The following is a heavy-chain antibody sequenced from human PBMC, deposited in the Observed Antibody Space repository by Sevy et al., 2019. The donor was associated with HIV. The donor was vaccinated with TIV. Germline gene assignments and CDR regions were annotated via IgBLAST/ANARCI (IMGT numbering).Heavy chain of an antibody. CDR1: GFTFSTYS. J-gene: IGHJ3*02. Sequence: GGSLRLSCAASGFTFSTYSMNWVRQAPGKGLEWVSSISSSYGYIYYADSVKGRFTISRDNAKKSLYLQMNSLRAVDTDIYYCARVTGTVALDAFDIWGQGTMVTVSS. CDR3: ARVTGTVALDAFDI. V-gene: IGHV3-21*01. D-gene: IGHD1-1*01. CDR2: ISSSYGYI.